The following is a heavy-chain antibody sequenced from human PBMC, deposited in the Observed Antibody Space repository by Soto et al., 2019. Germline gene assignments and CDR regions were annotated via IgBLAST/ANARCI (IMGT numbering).Heavy chain of an antibody. Sequence: QVQLQESGPGLVKPSQTLSLTCTVSGGSISSGDYYWSWIRQPPGQGLEWVGYIYYSGSNYYNPSLKSRVTISVDTSKSHFSLKLSSLTAADTAVYYCAREAGDFWEHFDYWGQGTPVTVSS. CDR3: AREAGDFWEHFDY. D-gene: IGHD3-3*01. CDR2: IYYSGSN. CDR1: GGSISSGDYY. V-gene: IGHV4-30-4*01. J-gene: IGHJ4*02.